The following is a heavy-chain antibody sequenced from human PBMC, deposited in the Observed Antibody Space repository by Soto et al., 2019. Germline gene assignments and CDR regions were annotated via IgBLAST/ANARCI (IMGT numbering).Heavy chain of an antibody. D-gene: IGHD3-16*01. V-gene: IGHV3-23*01. Sequence: LRLSCAASGFTFSSYAMSWVRQAPGKGLEWVSAISGSGGSTYYADSVKGRFTISRDNSKNTLYLQMNSLRAEDTAVYYCAKDRGPSMDADYWGQGTLVTVSS. CDR1: GFTFSSYA. CDR2: ISGSGGST. CDR3: AKDRGPSMDADY. J-gene: IGHJ4*02.